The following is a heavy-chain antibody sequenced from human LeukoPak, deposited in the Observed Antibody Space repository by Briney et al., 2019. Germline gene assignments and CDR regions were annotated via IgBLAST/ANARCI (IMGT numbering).Heavy chain of an antibody. D-gene: IGHD3-10*01. CDR1: GGSISSGGYY. Sequence: SETLSLTCTVSGGSISSGGYYWSWIRQHPGKGLEWIGYIYYSGSTYYNPSLKSRVTISVDTSKNQFSLKLSSVTAADTAVYYCARGKRYYGSGSSFDYWGQGTLVTVSS. J-gene: IGHJ4*02. V-gene: IGHV4-31*03. CDR2: IYYSGST. CDR3: ARGKRYYGSGSSFDY.